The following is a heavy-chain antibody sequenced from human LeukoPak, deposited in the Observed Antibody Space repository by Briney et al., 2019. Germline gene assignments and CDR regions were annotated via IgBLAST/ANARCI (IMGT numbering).Heavy chain of an antibody. D-gene: IGHD6-19*01. CDR1: GFTISNTE. V-gene: IGHV3-53*01. J-gene: IGHJ3*01. Sequence: GGSLRLSCAVSGFTISNTEMSWVRQVPGKGPEWGLVSYSGGTTYYADSVKGRFTISRDISKNTVDLQMNSLRVEDTAVYHCRGWLGSFDVWGQGTMVTVSS. CDR3: RGWLGSFDV. CDR2: SYSGGTT.